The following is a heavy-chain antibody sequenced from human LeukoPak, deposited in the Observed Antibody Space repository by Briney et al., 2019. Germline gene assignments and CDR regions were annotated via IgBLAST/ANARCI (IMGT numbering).Heavy chain of an antibody. CDR2: INPNSGGT. Sequence: GASVKVSCKASGYTFTGYYMHCVRQAPGQGLEWMEWINPNSGGTNYAQKFQGRVTMTRDTSISTAYMELSRLRSDDTAVYYCARFGAANYDFWSGYYKPFDYWGQGTLVTVSS. V-gene: IGHV1-2*02. CDR3: ARFGAANYDFWSGYYKPFDY. D-gene: IGHD3-3*01. J-gene: IGHJ4*02. CDR1: GYTFTGYY.